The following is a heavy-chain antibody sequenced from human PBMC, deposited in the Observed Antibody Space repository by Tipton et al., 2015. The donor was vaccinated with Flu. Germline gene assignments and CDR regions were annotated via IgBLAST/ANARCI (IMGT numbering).Heavy chain of an antibody. D-gene: IGHD2-2*01. CDR2: IYYSGST. V-gene: IGHV4-59*01. CDR1: GGSFSGYY. J-gene: IGHJ3*02. CDR3: AAREVPAALDDAFDI. Sequence: TLSLTCAVCGGSFSGYYWSWIRQPPGKGLEWIGYIYYSGSTNYNPSLKSRVTISVDTSKNQFSLKLSSVTAADTAVYYCAAREVPAALDDAFDIWGQGTMVTVSS.